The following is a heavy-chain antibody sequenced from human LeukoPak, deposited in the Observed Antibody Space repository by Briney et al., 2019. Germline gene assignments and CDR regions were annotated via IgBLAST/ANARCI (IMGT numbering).Heavy chain of an antibody. J-gene: IGHJ5*02. CDR3: ARDRSNWFDP. CDR1: GASISSYS. Sequence: SETLSLTCTVSGASISSYSWSWIRQPAGKGLEWIGRIYTSGSTNYNPSLKSRVAMSVDTSKNQFFLKLSSVTAADTAVCYCARDRSNWFDPWGQGTLVTVSS. CDR2: IYTSGST. V-gene: IGHV4-4*07.